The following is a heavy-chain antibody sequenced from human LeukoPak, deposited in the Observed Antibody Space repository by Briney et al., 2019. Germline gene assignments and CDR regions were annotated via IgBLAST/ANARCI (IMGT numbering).Heavy chain of an antibody. V-gene: IGHV4-38-2*02. D-gene: IGHD6-13*01. J-gene: IGHJ4*02. CDR1: GYSITYSYF. CDR3: ARDWVSSWYDY. Sequence: PSETLSLTCSVSGYSITYSYFWGWIRQPPGKGLEWIGSIHHSGTAYYNPSLKSRVTISTDTSNNQFSLKMTSVTAADTAVYYCARDWVSSWYDYWGQGTLVTVSS. CDR2: IHHSGTA.